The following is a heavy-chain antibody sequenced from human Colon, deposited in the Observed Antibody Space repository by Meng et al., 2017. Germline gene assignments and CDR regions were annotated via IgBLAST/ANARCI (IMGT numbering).Heavy chain of an antibody. J-gene: IGHJ4*02. V-gene: IGHV7-4-1*02. CDR2: INTNTGNP. Sequence: ASVKVSCKASGYNFISYAMNWVRQAPGQGLEWMGWINTNTGNPTYAQGFTGRFVFSLDTSVSTAYLQISSIEAENTAVYYCAGGDYYGSGSYYGAYWGQGTLVTVSS. CDR1: GYNFISYA. CDR3: AGGDYYGSGSYYGAY. D-gene: IGHD3-10*01.